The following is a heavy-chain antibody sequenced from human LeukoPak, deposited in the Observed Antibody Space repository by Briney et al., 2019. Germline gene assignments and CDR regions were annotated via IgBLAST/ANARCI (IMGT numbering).Heavy chain of an antibody. CDR3: ARVGLYGSSYGYMDF. CDR2: ISSRSAYI. V-gene: IGHV3-21*01. J-gene: IGHJ4*02. Sequence: PGGSLRLSCAASGFTFSDYSMNWVRQAPGKGLQWVSSISSRSAYIYDADSVKGRFSISRDNAKNSLYLQMTSLRDEDTAVYYCARVGLYGSSYGYMDFWGLGTLVTVSS. D-gene: IGHD5-18*01. CDR1: GFTFSDYS.